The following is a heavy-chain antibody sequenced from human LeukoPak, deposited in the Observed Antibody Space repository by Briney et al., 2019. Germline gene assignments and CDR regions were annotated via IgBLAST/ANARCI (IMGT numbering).Heavy chain of an antibody. V-gene: IGHV3-53*01. Sequence: PGGSLRLSCAASGFTVSSNYMTWVRQAPGKGLEWVSIIYSGGYTYYADSVKGRFTISRDDSKNTLFLQMNSLRGEDTAVYYCATDTNLYGGPRASGGCDFWGQGTLVTVSS. CDR2: IYSGGYT. CDR3: ATDTNLYGGPRASGGCDF. CDR1: GFTVSSNY. J-gene: IGHJ4*02. D-gene: IGHD4-23*01.